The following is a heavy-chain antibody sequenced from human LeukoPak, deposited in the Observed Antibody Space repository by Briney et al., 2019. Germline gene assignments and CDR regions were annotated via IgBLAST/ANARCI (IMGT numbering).Heavy chain of an antibody. D-gene: IGHD2-15*01. V-gene: IGHV4-39*01. CDR3: ARTPMFYFYGMDV. CDR2: IYYSGST. Sequence: PSETLSLTCTVSGGSISSSSYYWGWIRQPPGKGLEWIGSIYYSGSTYYNASLKSRVTISVDTSKNQFSLKLTSVTAADTAVYYCARTPMFYFYGMDVWGRGTTVTVSS. J-gene: IGHJ6*02. CDR1: GGSISSSSYY.